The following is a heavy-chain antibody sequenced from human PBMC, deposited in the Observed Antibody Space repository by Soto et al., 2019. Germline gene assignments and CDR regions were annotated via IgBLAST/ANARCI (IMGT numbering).Heavy chain of an antibody. Sequence: GGSLRLSCAASGFTFSSYGMHWVRQAPGKGLEWVAVIWYDGSNKYYADSVKGRFTISRDNSKNTLYLQMNSLRAEDTAVYYCARDRVGITMVREKSYYYYGMDVWGQGTTVTVSS. CDR3: ARDRVGITMVREKSYYYYGMDV. CDR2: IWYDGSNK. D-gene: IGHD3-10*01. CDR1: GFTFSSYG. J-gene: IGHJ6*02. V-gene: IGHV3-33*01.